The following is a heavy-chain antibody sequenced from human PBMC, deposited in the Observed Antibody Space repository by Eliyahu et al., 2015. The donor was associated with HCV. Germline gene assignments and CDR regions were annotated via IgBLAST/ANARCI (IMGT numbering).Heavy chain of an antibody. CDR1: GXSFDDYA. V-gene: IGHV3-9*01. CDR2: ISWNSGGI. J-gene: IGHJ5*02. D-gene: IGHD2-15*01. Sequence: EVQLVESGGGLVQPGRSLRLSCAASGXSFDDYAMHWVRQPPGKGLGWVSGISWNSGGIGYADSVKGRFTISRDNAKNSLYLQMNSLRVEDTALYYCAKDWCSGGSCYFGGENSFGPWGQGTLVTVSS. CDR3: AKDWCSGGSCYFGGENSFGP.